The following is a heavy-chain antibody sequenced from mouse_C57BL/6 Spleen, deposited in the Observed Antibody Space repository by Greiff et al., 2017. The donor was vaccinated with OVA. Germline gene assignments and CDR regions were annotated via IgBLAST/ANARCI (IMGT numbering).Heavy chain of an antibody. CDR3: ARGEGYGKGTSYAMDY. J-gene: IGHJ4*01. D-gene: IGHD2-1*01. Sequence: EVQLQQSGPELVKPGASVKISCKASGYTFTDYYMNWVKQSHGKSLEWIGDINPNNGGTSYNQKFKGKATLTVDKSSSTAYMELRSLTSEDSAVYYCARGEGYGKGTSYAMDYWGQGTSVTVSS. CDR2: INPNNGGT. V-gene: IGHV1-26*01. CDR1: GYTFTDYY.